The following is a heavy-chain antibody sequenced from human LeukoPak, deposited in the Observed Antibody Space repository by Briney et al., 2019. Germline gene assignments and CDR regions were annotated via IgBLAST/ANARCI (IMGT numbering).Heavy chain of an antibody. Sequence: GASVKVSCKASGYTFTSYAMHWVRQAPGQRLEWMGWINAGNGNTKYSQKFQGRVTITRDTSASTAYMELSSLRSEDTAVYYCARGGYSSSWSKYYFDYWGQGTLVTVSS. D-gene: IGHD6-13*01. J-gene: IGHJ4*02. CDR3: ARGGYSSSWSKYYFDY. CDR1: GYTFTSYA. V-gene: IGHV1-3*01. CDR2: INAGNGNT.